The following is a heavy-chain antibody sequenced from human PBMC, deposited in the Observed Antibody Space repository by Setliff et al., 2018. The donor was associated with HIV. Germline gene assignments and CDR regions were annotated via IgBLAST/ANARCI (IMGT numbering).Heavy chain of an antibody. CDR2: IYHSGST. J-gene: IGHJ5*02. CDR1: GGSISSSNW. CDR3: ARRPPRYCSSSSCYRDWFDP. Sequence: SETLSLTCTVSGGSISSSNWWSWVRQPPGKGLEWIGEIYHSGSTNYNPSLKSRVTISVDKSKNQFSLKVTSETAADTAVYYCARRPPRYCSSSSCYRDWFDPWGQGTQVTVSS. V-gene: IGHV4-4*02. D-gene: IGHD2-2*01.